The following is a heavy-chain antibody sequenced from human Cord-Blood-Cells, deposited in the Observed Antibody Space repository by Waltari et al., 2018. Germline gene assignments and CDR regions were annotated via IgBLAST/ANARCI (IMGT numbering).Heavy chain of an antibody. Sequence: QVQLVQSGAEVKKPGASVKVSCKASGYTFTGYYMHWVRQAPGQGLEWMGWLNPNSGGTNYAQKFQGWVTMTRDTSISTAYMELSRLRSDDTAVYYCARVAVTPEYYYGMDVWGQGTTVTVSS. CDR3: ARVAVTPEYYYGMDV. V-gene: IGHV1-2*04. CDR1: GYTFTGYY. J-gene: IGHJ6*02. D-gene: IGHD2-21*02. CDR2: LNPNSGGT.